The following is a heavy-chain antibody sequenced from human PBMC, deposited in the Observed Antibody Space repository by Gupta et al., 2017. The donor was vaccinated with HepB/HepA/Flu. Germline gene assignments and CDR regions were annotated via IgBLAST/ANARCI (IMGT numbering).Heavy chain of an antibody. Sequence: PGKGLEWVSAISGSGGSTYYADSVKGRFTISRDNSKNTLYLQMKSLRAEDTAVYYCARPGFDYWGQGTLVTVSS. J-gene: IGHJ4*02. CDR2: ISGSGGST. V-gene: IGHV3-23*01. D-gene: IGHD1-14*01. CDR3: ARPGFDY.